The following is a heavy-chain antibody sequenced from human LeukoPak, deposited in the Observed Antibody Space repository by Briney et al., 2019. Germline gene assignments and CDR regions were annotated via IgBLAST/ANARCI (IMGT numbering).Heavy chain of an antibody. J-gene: IGHJ4*02. Sequence: GGSLRLSCAASGFTFSSYSMNWVRQAPGKGLEWVSSISSNSIYVFYADSMKGRFTISRDNAKNTLSLQMNSLRAEDTAVYYCARDQVDRIWYFDYWGQGTLVTVSS. CDR2: ISSNSIYV. CDR3: ARDQVDRIWYFDY. D-gene: IGHD1-14*01. V-gene: IGHV3-21*01. CDR1: GFTFSSYS.